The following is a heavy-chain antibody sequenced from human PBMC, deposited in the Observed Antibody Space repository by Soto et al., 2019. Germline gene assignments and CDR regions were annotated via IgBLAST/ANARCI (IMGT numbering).Heavy chain of an antibody. V-gene: IGHV5-51*01. CDR3: ARHGVSFGPFDY. J-gene: IGHJ4*02. Sequence: PGESLKISCQVPQDIFTGNWICWLRQMPGKGLEWMGVIYPDDSDVKYNPSFQGQVTISVDKSISTAYLQWSRLRDSDTAMYFCARHGVSFGPFDYWGQGTPVTVSS. CDR1: QDIFTGNW. CDR2: IYPDDSDV. D-gene: IGHD3-3*01.